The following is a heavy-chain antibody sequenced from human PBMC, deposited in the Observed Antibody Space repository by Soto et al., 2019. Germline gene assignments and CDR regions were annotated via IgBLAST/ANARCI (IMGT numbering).Heavy chain of an antibody. D-gene: IGHD2-15*01. CDR3: AKLVIGYCSGNTCDDY. CDR1: VFTFSYG. J-gene: IGHJ4*02. V-gene: IGHV3-30*18. CDR2: ISYDSSNK. Sequence: VQLLESGGGLIQPGGSLRLSCAGSVFTFSYGIDWLRQAPGKGLEWVAYISYDSSNKFYGDSVKGRFTISRDNSKNTQFLQMNSRRAEDTAVYYCAKLVIGYCSGNTCDDYWGQGTLVAVSS.